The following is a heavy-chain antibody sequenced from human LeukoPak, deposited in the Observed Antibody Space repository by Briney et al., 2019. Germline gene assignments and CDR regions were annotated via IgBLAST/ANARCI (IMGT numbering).Heavy chain of an antibody. CDR1: GYTLTELS. CDR2: FDPEDGET. V-gene: IGHV1-24*01. Sequence: RASVKVSCKVSGYTLTELSMHWVRQAPGKGLEWMGGFDPEDGETIYAQKFQGRVTMTEDTSTDTAYMELRSLRSDDTAVYYCARDQSSGWPNFDYWGQGTLVTVSS. CDR3: ARDQSSGWPNFDY. D-gene: IGHD6-19*01. J-gene: IGHJ4*02.